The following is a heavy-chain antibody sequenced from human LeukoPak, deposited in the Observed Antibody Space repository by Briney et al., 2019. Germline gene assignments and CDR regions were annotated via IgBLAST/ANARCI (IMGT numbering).Heavy chain of an antibody. CDR3: ATQNERAVAGHGRYYYYYMDV. Sequence: ASVEVAGKVSGYTLTELSMHWVRQAPGKGLEWRGGFDPEDCETIYAQKFQGRVTMTEDTSTDTAYMELSSLRSEDTAVYYCATQNERAVAGHGRYYYYYMDVWGKGTTVTISS. D-gene: IGHD6-19*01. V-gene: IGHV1-24*01. CDR1: GYTLTELS. J-gene: IGHJ6*03. CDR2: FDPEDCET.